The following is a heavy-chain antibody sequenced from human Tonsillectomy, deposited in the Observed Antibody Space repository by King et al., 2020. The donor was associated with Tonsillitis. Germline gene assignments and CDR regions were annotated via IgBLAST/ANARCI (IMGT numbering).Heavy chain of an antibody. J-gene: IGHJ3*02. Sequence: VQLQQWGAGLLKPSETLSLTCAVYGGSFSGYYWSWIRQPPGKGLEWVGEINHRGSTNYNPSLKSRVTISVDTSKNQFSLRLSSVTAADTAVYYCARAPNNAFDIWGQGTVVTVSS. CDR3: ARAPNNAFDI. CDR1: GGSFSGYY. V-gene: IGHV4-34*01. CDR2: INHRGST.